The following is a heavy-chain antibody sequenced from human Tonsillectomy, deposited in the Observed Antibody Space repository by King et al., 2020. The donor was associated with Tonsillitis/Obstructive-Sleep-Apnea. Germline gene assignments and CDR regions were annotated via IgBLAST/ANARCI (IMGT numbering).Heavy chain of an antibody. J-gene: IGHJ4*02. V-gene: IGHV4-59*08. CDR3: ARSWLQYSSSSYFFDC. CDR1: GGSISSSY. Sequence: VQLQESGPGLVKPSETLSLTCTVSGGSISSSYWSWIRQPPGKGLEWIGYIYYSGSTSYNPSLNSRVTMSVDTSKNQFSLKLSSVTAADTAVYYCARSWLQYSSSSYFFDCWGQGTLLTVSS. D-gene: IGHD6-6*01. CDR2: IYYSGST.